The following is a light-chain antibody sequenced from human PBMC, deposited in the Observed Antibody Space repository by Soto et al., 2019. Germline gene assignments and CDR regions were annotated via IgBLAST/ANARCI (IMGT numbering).Light chain of an antibody. V-gene: IGKV3-11*01. CDR3: QQRANWPIT. J-gene: IGKJ5*01. CDR1: ESINNY. Sequence: EIGLTQSPATLSLSPGERATLSCRASESINNYLGWYQQKPGQGPRLLIYDASNRATGIPARFSGSGSGADFTLTISSLEPEDFAVYYCQQRANWPITFGQGTRLEIK. CDR2: DAS.